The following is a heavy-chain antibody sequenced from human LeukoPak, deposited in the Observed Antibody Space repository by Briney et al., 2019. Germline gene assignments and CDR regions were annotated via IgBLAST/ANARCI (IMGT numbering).Heavy chain of an antibody. CDR3: ARDTRLREPTEDFDY. D-gene: IGHD5-12*01. J-gene: IGHJ4*02. V-gene: IGHV1-18*01. Sequence: ASVTVSCKASGYTFTSYGISWVRQAPGQGLEWMGWISAYNGNTNYAQKLQGRVTMTTDTSTSTAYMELRSLRSDDTAVYYCARDTRLREPTEDFDYWGQGTLVTVSS. CDR2: ISAYNGNT. CDR1: GYTFTSYG.